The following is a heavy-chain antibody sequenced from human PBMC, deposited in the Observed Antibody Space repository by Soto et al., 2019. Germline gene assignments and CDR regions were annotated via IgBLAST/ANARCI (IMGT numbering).Heavy chain of an antibody. J-gene: IGHJ4*02. D-gene: IGHD4-17*01. CDR3: AREVVSEDGDYDY. CDR2: ISSSSSTI. CDR1: GFSFSSYS. Sequence: EVQLVESGGGLVQPGGSLRLSCAASGFSFSSYSMNWVRQAPGKELEWVSYISSSSSTIYYADSVKGRFTISRDKAKKSLYLQMNSGRAEDTAVYYCAREVVSEDGDYDYWGQGTLLTVSS. V-gene: IGHV3-48*01.